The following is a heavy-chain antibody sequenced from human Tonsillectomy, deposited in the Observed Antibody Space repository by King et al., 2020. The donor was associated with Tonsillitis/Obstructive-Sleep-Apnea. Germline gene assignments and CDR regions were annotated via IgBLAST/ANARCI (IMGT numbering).Heavy chain of an antibody. V-gene: IGHV4-31*03. D-gene: IGHD4-11*01. Sequence: VQLQESGPGLVKPSQTLSLTCTVSGGSISSGGYYWSWLRQHPGKGLGWIGYIYYSGSTYYTPSLKSRVTISVDTSKNPFSLNLSPVTAADTAVYYCARENSNTSWFDTWGQGTLVTVSS. J-gene: IGHJ5*02. CDR1: GGSISSGGYY. CDR3: ARENSNTSWFDT. CDR2: IYYSGST.